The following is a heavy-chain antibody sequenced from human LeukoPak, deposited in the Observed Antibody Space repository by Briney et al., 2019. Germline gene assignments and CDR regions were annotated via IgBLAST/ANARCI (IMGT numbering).Heavy chain of an antibody. D-gene: IGHD5-24*01. V-gene: IGHV4-59*12. CDR3: ARVRDPYYYYMDV. J-gene: IGHJ6*03. CDR1: GGSISSYY. Sequence: SETLSLTCTVSGGSISSYYWSWIRQPPGKGLEWIGYIYYIGNTNYNPSLKSRLTISVDTSKNQFSLKLSSVTAADTAMFYCARVRDPYYYYMDVWGKGTTVTVSS. CDR2: IYYIGNT.